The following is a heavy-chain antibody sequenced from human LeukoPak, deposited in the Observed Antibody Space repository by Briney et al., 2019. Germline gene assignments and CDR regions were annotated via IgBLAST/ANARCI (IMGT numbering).Heavy chain of an antibody. CDR1: GFTFSSYA. CDR2: IRYDGSNK. V-gene: IGHV3-30*02. CDR3: AKDAYYYGSGSWNYFDY. Sequence: GGSLRLSCAASGFTFSSYAMSWVRQAPGKGLEWVAFIRYDGSNKYYADSVKGRFTISRDNSKNTLYLQMNSLRAEDTAVYYCAKDAYYYGSGSWNYFDYWGQGTLVTVSS. J-gene: IGHJ4*02. D-gene: IGHD3-10*01.